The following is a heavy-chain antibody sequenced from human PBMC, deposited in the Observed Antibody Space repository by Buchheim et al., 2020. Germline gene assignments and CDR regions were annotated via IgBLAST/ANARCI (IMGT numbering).Heavy chain of an antibody. CDR1: GGSISNSPFY. J-gene: IGHJ6*02. CDR3: ARLGMKDGYYYYGMDV. Sequence: QLQLQESGPAMVKPSDTLSLTCTVSGGSISNSPFYWGWIRQAPGKGLEWIGSLYDRGTSYYNPSLKTRVTIPLDTSENHFSLTLTSVTAADAAVYYCARLGMKDGYYYYGMDVWGQGTT. V-gene: IGHV4-39*02. CDR2: LYDRGTS. D-gene: IGHD7-27*01.